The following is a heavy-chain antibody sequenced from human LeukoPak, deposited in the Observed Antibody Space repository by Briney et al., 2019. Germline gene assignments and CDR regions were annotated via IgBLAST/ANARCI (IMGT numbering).Heavy chain of an antibody. J-gene: IGHJ4*02. CDR1: GFSLTSGGMC. V-gene: IGHV2-70*01. CDR3: ARIRRGYSYGYSPSHFDY. CDR2: IDWEDDK. Sequence: SGPTLVKPTQTLTLTCTFSGFSLTSGGMCVSWIRQPPGKALEWLALIDWEDDKYYSTSLRTRLTISMDTSKNQVVLTMTNMAPVDTATYYCARIRRGYSYGYSPSHFDYWGQGTLVTVSS. D-gene: IGHD5-18*01.